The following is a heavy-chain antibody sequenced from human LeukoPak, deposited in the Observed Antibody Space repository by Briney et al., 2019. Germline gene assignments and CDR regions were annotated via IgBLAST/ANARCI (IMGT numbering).Heavy chain of an antibody. D-gene: IGHD2-2*01. CDR1: GFTFSSYA. J-gene: IGHJ1*01. Sequence: GGALRLSCAASGFTFSSYAMHWVRQAPGKGLDGVAVISHDGSDKNYADSVKGRLTISRVNSRNTVYLQMNSLRPEDTAVYYCARDGCSSNSCSEGFQYWGQGTLVTVSS. CDR2: ISHDGSDK. V-gene: IGHV3-30*04. CDR3: ARDGCSSNSCSEGFQY.